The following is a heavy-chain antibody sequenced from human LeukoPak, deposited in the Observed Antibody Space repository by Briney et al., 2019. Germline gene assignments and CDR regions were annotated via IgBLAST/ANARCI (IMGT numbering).Heavy chain of an antibody. V-gene: IGHV1-18*01. J-gene: IGHJ4*02. D-gene: IGHD2-8*01. Sequence: GASVKVSCKASGYTFTSYGISWVRQAPGQGLEWMGWISAYNGNTNYAQKLQGRVTMTTDTSTSTAYMELRSLRSDDTAVYYCARDHYRYCTNGVCYLDSWGQGTLVTVSS. CDR2: ISAYNGNT. CDR3: ARDHYRYCTNGVCYLDS. CDR1: GYTFTSYG.